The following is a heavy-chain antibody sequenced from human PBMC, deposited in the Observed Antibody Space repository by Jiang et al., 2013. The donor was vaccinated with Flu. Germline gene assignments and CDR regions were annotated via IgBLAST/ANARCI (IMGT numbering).Heavy chain of an antibody. V-gene: IGHV1-18*01. CDR2: ISAYNGNT. J-gene: IGHJ4*02. Sequence: LEWMGWISAYNGNTNYAQKLQGRVTMTTDTSTSTAYMELRSLRSDDTAVYYCARELYDDYGDYFDYWGQGTLVTVSS. CDR3: ARELYDDYGDYFDY. D-gene: IGHD4-17*01.